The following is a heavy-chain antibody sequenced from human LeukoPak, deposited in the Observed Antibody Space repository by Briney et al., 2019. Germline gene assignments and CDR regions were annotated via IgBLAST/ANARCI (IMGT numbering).Heavy chain of an antibody. J-gene: IGHJ4*02. CDR1: GFTVSSNY. CDR2: IYSGGST. V-gene: IGHV3-53*01. CDR3: ARAASGWYYFDY. D-gene: IGHD6-19*01. Sequence: GGSLRLSCAASGFTVSSNYMSWVRQAPGKGLEWVSVIYSGGSTYYADSVKGRFTISRDNSKNTLYLQMNSLRAEDTAVYYCARAASGWYYFDYWGQGTLVTVSS.